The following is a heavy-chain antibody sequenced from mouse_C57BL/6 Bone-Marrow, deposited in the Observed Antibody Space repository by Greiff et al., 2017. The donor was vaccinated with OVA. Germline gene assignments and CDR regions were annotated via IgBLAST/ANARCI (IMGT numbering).Heavy chain of an antibody. V-gene: IGHV1-50*01. D-gene: IGHD1-1*01. Sequence: VQLQQSGAELVKPGASVKLSCKASGYTFTSYWMQWVKQRPGQGLEWIGEIDPSDSYTNYNQKFKGKATLTVDTSSSTAYMQLSSLTSEDSAVYYCARSGITTDYFDYWGQGTTLTVSS. CDR3: ARSGITTDYFDY. CDR2: IDPSDSYT. CDR1: GYTFTSYW. J-gene: IGHJ2*01.